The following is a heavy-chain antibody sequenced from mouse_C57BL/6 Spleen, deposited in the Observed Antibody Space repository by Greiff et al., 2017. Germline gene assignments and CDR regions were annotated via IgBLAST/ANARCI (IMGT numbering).Heavy chain of an antibody. Sequence: QVQLQQPGAELVKPGASVKLSCKASGYTFTSYWMQWVKQRPGQGLEWIGEIDPSASYTNYNQKFKGKATLTVDTSSSTAYMQLSSLTSEDSAVYYCARSVGDDYFDYWGQGTTLTVSS. CDR3: ARSVGDDYFDY. CDR2: IDPSASYT. V-gene: IGHV1-50*01. D-gene: IGHD3-3*01. CDR1: GYTFTSYW. J-gene: IGHJ2*01.